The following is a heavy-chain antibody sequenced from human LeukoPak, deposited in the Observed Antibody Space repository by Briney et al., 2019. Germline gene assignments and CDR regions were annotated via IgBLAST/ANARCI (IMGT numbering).Heavy chain of an antibody. D-gene: IGHD2-15*01. Sequence: GASVKVSCKASGYTFTSYGISWVRQAPGQGLEWMGWISAYNGNTNYAQKLQGRVTMTTDTSTSTAYMELRSLRSDDTAVYYCARVKAAKSLGYCSGGSCSTRGIFDPWGQGTLVTVSS. V-gene: IGHV1-18*01. CDR1: GYTFTSYG. CDR3: ARVKAAKSLGYCSGGSCSTRGIFDP. J-gene: IGHJ5*02. CDR2: ISAYNGNT.